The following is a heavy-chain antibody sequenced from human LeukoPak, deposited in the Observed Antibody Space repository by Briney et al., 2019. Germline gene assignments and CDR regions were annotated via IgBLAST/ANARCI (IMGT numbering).Heavy chain of an antibody. CDR2: IRYDGSNK. J-gene: IGHJ4*02. CDR1: GFPFISYG. Sequence: GGSLRLSCAASGFPFISYGMHWVRQAPGKGLEGGAFIRYDGSNKYYADSVKGRFTISRDTSKNTLYLQMNSLRAEDTAVYYCAKPGRSSWFHFDYWGQGTLVTVSS. D-gene: IGHD6-13*01. V-gene: IGHV3-30*02. CDR3: AKPGRSSWFHFDY.